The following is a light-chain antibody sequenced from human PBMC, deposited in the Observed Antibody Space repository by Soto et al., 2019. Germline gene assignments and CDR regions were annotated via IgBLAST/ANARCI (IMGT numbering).Light chain of an antibody. CDR3: QQAKSFPWT. V-gene: IGKV1-12*01. Sequence: DIQMTQSPSSVSASVGDRVTITCRASQGISNWLAWYQQKPGKAPQLLIYAAFNLQRGVPSRFSGSGSGTDFSLTISGLHPEEFATYYCQQAKSFPWTFGQGTTVELK. CDR2: AAF. J-gene: IGKJ1*01. CDR1: QGISNW.